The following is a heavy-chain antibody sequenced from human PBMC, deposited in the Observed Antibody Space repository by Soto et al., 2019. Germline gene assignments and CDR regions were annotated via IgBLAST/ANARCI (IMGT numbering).Heavy chain of an antibody. CDR3: ARDNSQNYGTPAASSWLHP. J-gene: IGHJ5*02. CDR1: GFSFSDYF. D-gene: IGHD2-15*01. V-gene: IGHV1-46*01. Sequence: ASVKVSCKASGFSFSDYFMHWVRQAPGQGLEWMGIINPSGDSRNYAQKFQGRVTITRDTSTSAVYMDLSSLRYEDTAVYYCARDNSQNYGTPAASSWLHPWGQATTVTVYS. CDR2: INPSGDSR.